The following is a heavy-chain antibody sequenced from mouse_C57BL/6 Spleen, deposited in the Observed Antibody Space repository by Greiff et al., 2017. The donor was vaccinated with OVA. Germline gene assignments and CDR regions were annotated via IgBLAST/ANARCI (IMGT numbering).Heavy chain of an antibody. D-gene: IGHD2-1*01. Sequence: EVQGVESEGGLVQPGSSMKLSCTASGFTFSDYYMAWVRQVPEKGLEWVATINYDGSSTSYLDSLTSRFIISRDNAKNMLYLQRSSLKSEDTATDYCARGGNYPYDARDDWGQGTAGTVAS. CDR2: INYDGSST. J-gene: IGHJ4*01. CDR1: GFTFSDYY. CDR3: ARGGNYPYDARDD. V-gene: IGHV5-16*01.